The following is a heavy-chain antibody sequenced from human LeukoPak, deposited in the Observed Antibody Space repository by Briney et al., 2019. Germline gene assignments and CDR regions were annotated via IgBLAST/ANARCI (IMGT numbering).Heavy chain of an antibody. CDR2: VYYSGST. D-gene: IGHD1-14*01. Sequence: SETLSLTCTVSGASISTYYCSWIRQPPGKGLERIGYVYYSGSTNYNPSLESRVTISVDTSKNQFSLMLSSVTAADTAVYYCARGGTIKNGMDVWGQGTTVTVSS. V-gene: IGHV4-59*01. J-gene: IGHJ6*02. CDR3: ARGGTIKNGMDV. CDR1: GASISTYY.